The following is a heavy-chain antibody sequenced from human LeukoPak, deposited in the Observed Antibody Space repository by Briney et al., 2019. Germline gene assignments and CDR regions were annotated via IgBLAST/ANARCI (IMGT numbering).Heavy chain of an antibody. CDR1: GFTFSTYA. D-gene: IGHD2-8*02. J-gene: IGHJ4*02. CDR3: AKDSGAILRDY. Sequence: GGSLRLSCAASGFTFSTYAMSWVRQAPGKGLEWVSTISGSGDRTYYADSVKGRFTISRDNSKNTLYLQMNSLRAEDTAVYYCAKDSGAILRDYWGQGTLVTVSS. CDR2: ISGSGDRT. V-gene: IGHV3-23*01.